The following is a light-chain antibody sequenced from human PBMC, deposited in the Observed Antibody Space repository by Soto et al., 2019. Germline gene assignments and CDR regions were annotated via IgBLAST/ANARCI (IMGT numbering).Light chain of an antibody. J-gene: IGKJ1*01. CDR3: QHYKSYPWT. CDR2: KAS. V-gene: IGKV1-5*03. Sequence: DIQMTQSPSTMSASVGDRVTITCLASQSIASWLALSQQKPGKAPKFLMYKASNLESGVPLRFSGSGSETEFTLTISSLQPDDFAIYYCQHYKSYPWTFGQGTKVEL. CDR1: QSIASW.